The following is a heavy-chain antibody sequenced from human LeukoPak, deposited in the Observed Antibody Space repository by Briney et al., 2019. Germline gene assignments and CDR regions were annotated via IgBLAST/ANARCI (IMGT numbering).Heavy chain of an antibody. D-gene: IGHD3-22*01. CDR1: GFTFSDDW. CDR3: SYYYDSSGYVGY. Sequence: GGSLRLSCAASGFTFSDDWMNWVRQAPGKGLEWVGRIKSKADGGTIVYAAPVKGRFTISRDDSKNTVYMQMNSLKTEDTAVYYCSYYYDSSGYVGYWGQGTLVTVSS. J-gene: IGHJ4*02. V-gene: IGHV3-15*01. CDR2: IKSKADGGTI.